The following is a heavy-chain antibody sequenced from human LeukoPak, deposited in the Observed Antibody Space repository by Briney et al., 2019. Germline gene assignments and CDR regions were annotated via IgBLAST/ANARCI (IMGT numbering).Heavy chain of an antibody. CDR1: GFTFSSYS. CDR2: ISSSSSYI. CDR3: AREGTVLRYFDWLSNHYYYYGMDV. V-gene: IGHV3-21*01. J-gene: IGHJ6*02. Sequence: GGSLRLSCAASGFTFSSYSMNWVRQAPGKGLEWVSSISSSSSYIYYADSVKGRFTISRDNAKNSLYLQMNSLRAEDTAVYYCAREGTVLRYFDWLSNHYYYYGMDVWGQGTTVTVSS. D-gene: IGHD3-9*01.